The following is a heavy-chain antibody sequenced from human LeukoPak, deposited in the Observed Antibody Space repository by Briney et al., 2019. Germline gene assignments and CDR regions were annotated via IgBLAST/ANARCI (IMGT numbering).Heavy chain of an antibody. J-gene: IGHJ6*02. D-gene: IGHD2-8*02. CDR2: IAGGDDR. Sequence: PGGSLRLSCAASGFIFSPYAMSWVRQAPGKGLEWVAGIAGGDDRFYADSVKGRFSISRDNSKNTLYLQMNSLRAEDTAVYYCARDTGGGVPQGMDVWGQGTTVTVSS. CDR1: GFIFSPYA. V-gene: IGHV3-23*01. CDR3: ARDTGGGVPQGMDV.